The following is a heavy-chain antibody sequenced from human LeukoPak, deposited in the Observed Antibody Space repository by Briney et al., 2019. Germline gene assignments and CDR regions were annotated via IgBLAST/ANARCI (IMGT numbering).Heavy chain of an antibody. CDR1: GGSISSYY. Sequence: SETLSLTCTVSGGSISSYYWSWIRQPPGKGLEWIGYIYYSGSTNYNPSLKSRVTISVDTSKNQFSLKLSSVTAADTAVYHCARGHQLGIFDYWGQGTLVTVSS. CDR3: ARGHQLGIFDY. V-gene: IGHV4-59*01. CDR2: IYYSGST. D-gene: IGHD7-27*01. J-gene: IGHJ4*02.